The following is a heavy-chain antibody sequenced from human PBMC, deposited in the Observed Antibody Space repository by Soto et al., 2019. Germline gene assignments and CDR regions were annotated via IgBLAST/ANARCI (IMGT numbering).Heavy chain of an antibody. CDR2: IYWDDDK. CDR1: GFSLSTSGVA. CDR3: ALGDCVRFNAGNWVNFDL. V-gene: IGHV2-5*02. J-gene: IGHJ4*02. Sequence: QITLKESGPTLVKPTQTLTLTCTFSGFSLSTSGVAVGWIRQPPGKALEWLALIYWDDDKRYSPTLKSRPTIHEDTTKTAVVLTSTNKNQVDTPTSHCALGDCVRFNAGNWVNFDLWGQGTLVTVSS. D-gene: IGHD1-26*01.